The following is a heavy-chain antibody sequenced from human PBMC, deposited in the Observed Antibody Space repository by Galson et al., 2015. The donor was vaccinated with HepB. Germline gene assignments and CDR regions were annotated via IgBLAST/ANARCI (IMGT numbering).Heavy chain of an antibody. V-gene: IGHV3-23*01. CDR2: IGVNAGNT. CDR3: AKGTTNIDN. Sequence: SLRLSCAASGFTFSSLGMTWVRQAPGKGLECVSAIGVNAGNTDYADSVKGRFTISRDNSKSMLYLQMNNLRAEDTAVYYCAKGTTNIDNWGQGTLVTVSS. CDR1: GFTFSSLG. J-gene: IGHJ4*02. D-gene: IGHD1-1*01.